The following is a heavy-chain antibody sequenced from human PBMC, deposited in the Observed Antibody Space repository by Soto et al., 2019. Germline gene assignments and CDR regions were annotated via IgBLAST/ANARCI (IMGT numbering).Heavy chain of an antibody. J-gene: IGHJ4*02. D-gene: IGHD4-17*01. CDR1: GYSFTSYW. V-gene: IGHV5-51*01. CDR2: IYPGDSDT. Sequence: PGESLKISCKGSGYSFTSYWIGWVRQMPGKGLEWMGIIYPGDSDTRYSPSFQGQVTISADKSISTAYLQWSSLKASDTAMYYCAGAPTAIFGGDSDFDYWGQGTLVTVSS. CDR3: AGAPTAIFGGDSDFDY.